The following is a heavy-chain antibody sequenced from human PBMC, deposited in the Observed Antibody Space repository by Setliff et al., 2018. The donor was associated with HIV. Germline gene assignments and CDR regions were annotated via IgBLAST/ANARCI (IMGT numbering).Heavy chain of an antibody. CDR2: ISMSSHTSV. D-gene: IGHD3-10*01. J-gene: IGHJ4*02. V-gene: IGHV3-11*05. CDR3: ARGPTGSGSAYLDF. Sequence: KAGGSLRLSCTASGFTFGDYAMSWVRQAPGKGLEWVSYISMSSHTSVIYSDSVKGRFTISRDNARNSLHLQMTSLRSDDTALYYCARGPTGSGSAYLDFWGQG. CDR1: GFTFGDYA.